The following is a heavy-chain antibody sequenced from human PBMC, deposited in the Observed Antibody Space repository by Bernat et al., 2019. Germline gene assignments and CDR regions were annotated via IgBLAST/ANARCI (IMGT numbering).Heavy chain of an antibody. V-gene: IGHV3-11*01. Sequence: QVQLVESGGGLVQPGGSLRLSCAASGFTFSDYYMSWIRQAPGKGLEWVSYISGSGSTIYYADSVKGRFTISRDNAKNSLYLQMNSLRAEDTAVYYCARPYSSGWYDYYYYGMDVWGQGTTVTVSS. CDR2: ISGSGSTI. J-gene: IGHJ6*02. D-gene: IGHD6-19*01. CDR1: GFTFSDYY. CDR3: ARPYSSGWYDYYYYGMDV.